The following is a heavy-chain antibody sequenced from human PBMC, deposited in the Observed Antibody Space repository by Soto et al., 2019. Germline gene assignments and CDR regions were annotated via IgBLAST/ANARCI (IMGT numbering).Heavy chain of an antibody. J-gene: IGHJ4*02. Sequence: VQLVQSGAEEKKPGASVKLSCKASGYTFTNYAIHWVRQAPGQSLEWMGWINAGKGNTKYSQKFQDRVTITRDTSATTAYMELSSLRSEDTAVYYCAREGAMITFDYWGQGTLVTVSS. CDR2: INAGKGNT. CDR3: AREGAMITFDY. CDR1: GYTFTNYA. V-gene: IGHV1-3*05. D-gene: IGHD3-22*01.